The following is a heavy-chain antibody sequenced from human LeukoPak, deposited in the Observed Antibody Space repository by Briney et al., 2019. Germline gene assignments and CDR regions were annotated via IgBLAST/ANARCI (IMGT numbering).Heavy chain of an antibody. CDR2: IWYDGSNK. J-gene: IGHJ3*02. CDR3: ARDSGVGGSYYRPGVGAFDI. D-gene: IGHD1-26*01. Sequence: PGGSLRLSCAASGFTFSTYGMHWVRQAPGKGLEWVAVIWYDGSNKYYADSVKGRFTISRDNSKNTLYLQMNSLRAEDTAVHYCARDSGVGGSYYRPGVGAFDIWGQGTMVSISS. CDR1: GFTFSTYG. V-gene: IGHV3-33*01.